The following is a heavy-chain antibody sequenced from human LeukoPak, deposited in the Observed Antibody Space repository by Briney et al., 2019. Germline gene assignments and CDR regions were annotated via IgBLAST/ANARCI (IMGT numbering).Heavy chain of an antibody. CDR3: ARERIYFGSGGDLTDARLFYYYGMDV. CDR2: ISYDGSNK. J-gene: IGHJ6*02. Sequence: RGSLRLSCAASGFTFSSYAMHWVRQAPGKGLEWVAVISYDGSNKYYADSVKGRFTISRDNSKNTLHLQMNSLRAEDTAVYYCARERIYFGSGGDLTDARLFYYYGMDVWGQGTTVTVSS. CDR1: GFTFSSYA. D-gene: IGHD3-10*01. V-gene: IGHV3-30*14.